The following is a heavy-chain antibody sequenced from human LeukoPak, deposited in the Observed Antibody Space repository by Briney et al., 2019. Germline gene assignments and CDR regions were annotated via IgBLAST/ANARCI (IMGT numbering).Heavy chain of an antibody. CDR1: GYTFTAYY. V-gene: IGHV1-2*02. J-gene: IGHJ1*01. D-gene: IGHD6-13*01. Sequence: ASVKVSCKASGYTFTAYYIHWVRQAPGQGLEWMGWISPNSGGTDYAQKFQGRVTMTRDTSITTVYMELSRLRSDDTAVYYCARVKYRAAGDKQHWGRGTLVTVSS. CDR3: ARVKYRAAGDKQH. CDR2: ISPNSGGT.